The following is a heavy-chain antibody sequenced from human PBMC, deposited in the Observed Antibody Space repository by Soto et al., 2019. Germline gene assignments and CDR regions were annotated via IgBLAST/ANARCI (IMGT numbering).Heavy chain of an antibody. D-gene: IGHD2-2*01. J-gene: IGHJ4*02. V-gene: IGHV1-69*06. CDR2: IIPIFGTA. CDR1: GGTFSSYA. Sequence: ASVKVSCKASGGTFSSYAISWVRQAPGQGLEWMGGIIPIFGTANYAQKFQGRVTITADKSTSTAYMELSSLRSEDTAVYYCASYRFDTIVPGTAHYFDYWGQGTLVTVSS. CDR3: ASYRFDTIVPGTAHYFDY.